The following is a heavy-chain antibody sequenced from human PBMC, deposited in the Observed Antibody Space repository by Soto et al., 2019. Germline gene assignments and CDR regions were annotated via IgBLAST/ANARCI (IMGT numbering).Heavy chain of an antibody. V-gene: IGHV5-51*01. CDR3: AGTSSVSHYYEDAFDT. D-gene: IGHD3-22*01. CDR2: IYPGDSDT. J-gene: IGHJ3*02. Sequence: GESLNVCCTGSGYGFTSYWIGWVSQMPGKGLEWMGIIYPGDSDTRYSPSFQGQVTISADKSISTAYLQWSSLKASDTAMYYCAGTSSVSHYYEDAFDTWGQGTMFTVSS. CDR1: GYGFTSYW.